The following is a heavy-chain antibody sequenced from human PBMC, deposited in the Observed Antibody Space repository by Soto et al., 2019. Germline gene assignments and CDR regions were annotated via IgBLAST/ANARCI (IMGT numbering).Heavy chain of an antibody. CDR1: GDSVSSSSVA. CDR2: TYYRSRWYS. J-gene: IGHJ6*02. V-gene: IGHV6-1*01. Sequence: QVNLKQSGPGLLKPSQTLSLTCVISGDSVSSSSVAWNWARQSPSRGLEWVGRTYYRSRWYSDFAVSVRGRIVINADTSKNQFSLQLNSVTPEDTAVYFCARSEEDSDYYYYGLDVWGQGATVTVSS. D-gene: IGHD2-15*01. CDR3: ARSEEDSDYYYYGLDV.